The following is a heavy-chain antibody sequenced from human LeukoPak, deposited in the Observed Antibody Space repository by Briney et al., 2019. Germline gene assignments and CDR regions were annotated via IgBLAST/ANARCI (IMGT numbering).Heavy chain of an antibody. CDR3: ARRVPVANDVYWYDP. D-gene: IGHD2-2*01. CDR1: GYTFTGSY. J-gene: IGHJ5*02. V-gene: IGHV1-2*02. Sequence: ASVKVSCKASGYTFTGSYVHWVRQAPGQRLEWMGWINPNSGDPNYAQKFLGRVTMTRDTSISTAYMELSRLRSDDTAVYYCARRVPVANDVYWYDPWGQGTLVTASS. CDR2: INPNSGDP.